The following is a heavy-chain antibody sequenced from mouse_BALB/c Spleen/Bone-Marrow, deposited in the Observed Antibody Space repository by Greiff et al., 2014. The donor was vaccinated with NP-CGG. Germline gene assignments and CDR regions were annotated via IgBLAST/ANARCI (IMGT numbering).Heavy chain of an antibody. J-gene: IGHJ2*01. CDR1: GFSLTSYG. Sequence: QVQLKESGPGLVAPSQTLSITCTVSGFSLTSYGVHWVRQPPGKGLERLGVIWAGGSTNYNSALMSRLSISKDNSKSKVFLKMNSLQTDDTAMYYCARGLGRWFDYWGQGTIFTVSS. D-gene: IGHD1-1*01. CDR3: ARGLGRWFDY. CDR2: IWAGGST. V-gene: IGHV2-9*02.